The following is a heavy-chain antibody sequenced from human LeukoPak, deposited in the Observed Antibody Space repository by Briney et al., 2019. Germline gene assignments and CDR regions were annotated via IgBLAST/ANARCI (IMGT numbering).Heavy chain of an antibody. V-gene: IGHV3-48*04. Sequence: GGSLRLSCAASGFTFSTYDMNWVRQAPGKGLQWVSYISRSSGTIYYADSVKGRFTISRDNAKNSLYLQMNSLRADDTAVYFCATIDWNDVGAFDIWGQGTMVSVFS. CDR2: ISRSSGTI. CDR3: ATIDWNDVGAFDI. D-gene: IGHD1-1*01. J-gene: IGHJ3*02. CDR1: GFTFSTYD.